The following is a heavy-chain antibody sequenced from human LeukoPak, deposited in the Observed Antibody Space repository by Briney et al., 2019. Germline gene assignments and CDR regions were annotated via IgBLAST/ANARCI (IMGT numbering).Heavy chain of an antibody. Sequence: SETLSLTCTVSGGSISSGGYYWSWIRQHPGKGLEWIGYIYYSGSTYYNPSLKSRVTISVDTSKNQFSLKLSSVTAADTAVYYCARARIAARPLGFDYWGQGTLVTVSS. CDR3: ARARIAARPLGFDY. D-gene: IGHD6-6*01. CDR2: IYYSGST. CDR1: GGSISSGGYY. V-gene: IGHV4-31*03. J-gene: IGHJ4*02.